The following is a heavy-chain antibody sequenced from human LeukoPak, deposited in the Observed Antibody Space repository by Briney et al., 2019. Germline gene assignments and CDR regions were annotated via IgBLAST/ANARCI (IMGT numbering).Heavy chain of an antibody. CDR2: INHSGST. D-gene: IGHD3-10*01. Sequence: PGGSLRLSCAASGFSFSDYEMNWVRQAPGKGLEWIGEINHSGSTNYNPSLKSRVTISVDTSKNQFSLKLSSVTAADTAVYYCARLHITMVRGGQMPRFGSLYYMDVWGKGTTVTISS. CDR3: ARLHITMVRGGQMPRFGSLYYMDV. J-gene: IGHJ6*03. V-gene: IGHV4-34*01. CDR1: GFSFSDYE.